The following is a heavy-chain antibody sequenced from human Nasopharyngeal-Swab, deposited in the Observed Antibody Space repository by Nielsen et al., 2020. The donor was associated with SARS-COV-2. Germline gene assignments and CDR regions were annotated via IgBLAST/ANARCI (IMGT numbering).Heavy chain of an antibody. CDR2: ISSSSSSM. D-gene: IGHD3-22*01. J-gene: IGHJ4*02. V-gene: IGHV3-21*01. CDR3: SRANYYDDY. Sequence: VRQAPGKGLEWVSSISSSSSSMFYADSVRGRFTISRDNAKNSLYLQMNSLRAEDTAVYYCSRANYYDDYWGQGTLVTVSS.